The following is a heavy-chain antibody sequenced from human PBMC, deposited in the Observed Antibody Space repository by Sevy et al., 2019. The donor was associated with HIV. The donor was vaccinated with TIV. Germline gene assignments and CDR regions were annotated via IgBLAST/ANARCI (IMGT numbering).Heavy chain of an antibody. J-gene: IGHJ4*02. Sequence: GGSLRLSCAASGFTFSTYSMNWVRQAPGRGLEWLSYISGSSGTIYYADSVKGRFTISRDNAKNSLFLQMNTLRAEDTAVYYCARVLKYYDLHYFDYWGQGTLVTVSS. CDR1: GFTFSTYS. CDR3: ARVLKYYDLHYFDY. D-gene: IGHD3-3*01. V-gene: IGHV3-48*04. CDR2: ISGSSGTI.